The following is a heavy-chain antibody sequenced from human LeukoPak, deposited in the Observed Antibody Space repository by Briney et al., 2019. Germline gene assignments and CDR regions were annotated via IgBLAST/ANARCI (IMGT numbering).Heavy chain of an antibody. V-gene: IGHV3-30*02. CDR1: GFTFSSYG. Sequence: PGGSLRLSCAASGFTFSSYGMHWVRQAPGKGLEWVAFIRYDGSNKYYADSVKGRFTISRDNSKNTLYLQMNSLRAEDTAVYYCAKDRGYCSSTSCYVGYIDYWGQGTLVTVSS. J-gene: IGHJ4*02. D-gene: IGHD2-2*01. CDR2: IRYDGSNK. CDR3: AKDRGYCSSTSCYVGYIDY.